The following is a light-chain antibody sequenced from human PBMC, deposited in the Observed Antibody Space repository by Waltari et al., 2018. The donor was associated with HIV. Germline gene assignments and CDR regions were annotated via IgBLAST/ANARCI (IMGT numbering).Light chain of an antibody. CDR3: QQADSFPHT. CDR1: HTIGSS. Sequence: DFQMAQSPSSVTASVVDRVTIKCRTGHTIGSSLAWYQHQQGTGPKLLIYSASRLETGVPSRFVGSGSGADFTLSISSLQPEDSATYYCQQADSFPHTFGGGTKVEVK. CDR2: SAS. J-gene: IGKJ4*01. V-gene: IGKV1-12*01.